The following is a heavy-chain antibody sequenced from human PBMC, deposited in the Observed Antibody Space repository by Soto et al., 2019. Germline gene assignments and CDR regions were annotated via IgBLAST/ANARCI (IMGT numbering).Heavy chain of an antibody. CDR2: IYYRGST. Sequence: QVQLQESGPGLVKPSETLSLTCTVSGGSISSYYWSWIRQPPGKGLEWIGYIYYRGSTNYNPSLKRRVTISVDTSKNQFSLKLRSVTAADTAVYYCARHETTVITGGNWGQGTLVTVSS. J-gene: IGHJ4*02. D-gene: IGHD4-17*01. CDR1: GGSISSYY. V-gene: IGHV4-59*08. CDR3: ARHETTVITGGN.